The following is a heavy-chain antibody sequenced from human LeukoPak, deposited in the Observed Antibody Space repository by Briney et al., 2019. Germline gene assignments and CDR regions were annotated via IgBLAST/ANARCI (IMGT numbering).Heavy chain of an antibody. J-gene: IGHJ4*02. Sequence: PGGSLRLSCAASGFTFSNYGIHWVRQAPGKGLEWVAFIRYDVTDKYYADSVKGRFTISRDNSKNTLYLQMNSLRVEDTALYYCAKDRIVGATTSYDYFDYWGQGTLVTVSS. CDR3: AKDRIVGATTSYDYFDY. CDR1: GFTFSNYG. CDR2: IRYDVTDK. D-gene: IGHD1-26*01. V-gene: IGHV3-30*02.